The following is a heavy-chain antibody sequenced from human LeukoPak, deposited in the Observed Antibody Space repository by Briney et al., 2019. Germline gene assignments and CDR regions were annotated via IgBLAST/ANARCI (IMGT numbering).Heavy chain of an antibody. CDR2: IYYTGNT. J-gene: IGHJ6*03. Sequence: SQTLSLTCAVSGGSISSGGYSWSWIRQPPGKGMEFIAYIYYTGNTYFNPSLKSRVTISVDTSKNQFSLKLSSVTAADTAVYYCAREDSGSYYNFYYFYVDVWGKGTTVTISS. CDR1: GGSISSGGYS. CDR3: AREDSGSYYNFYYFYVDV. D-gene: IGHD3-10*01. V-gene: IGHV4-30-4*07.